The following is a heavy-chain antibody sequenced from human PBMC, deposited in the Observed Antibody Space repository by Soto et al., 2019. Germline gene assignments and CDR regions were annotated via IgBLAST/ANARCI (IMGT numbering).Heavy chain of an antibody. D-gene: IGHD3-10*01. J-gene: IGHJ2*01. Sequence: QVQLQESGPGLVKTSQTLSLTCTVSGGSISSGGYYWSWIRQHPGKGLEWIGYIYYSGSTYYNPSLKSRVTRSVDTSKNQFALKMSSVTAADTAVYYCARDTPITSPGYFDLWGRGTLVTVSS. CDR3: ARDTPITSPGYFDL. V-gene: IGHV4-31*03. CDR2: IYYSGST. CDR1: GGSISSGGYY.